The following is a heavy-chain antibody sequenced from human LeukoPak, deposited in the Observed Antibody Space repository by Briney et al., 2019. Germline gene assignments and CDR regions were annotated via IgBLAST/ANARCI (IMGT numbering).Heavy chain of an antibody. D-gene: IGHD6-13*01. Sequence: SETLSLTCTVSGGSISSGSYYWSWIRQPAGKGLEWIGRIYTSGSTNYNPSLKSRVTISVDTSKNQFSLKLSSVTAADTAVYYCAKEYGSSWYYFDYWGQGTLVTVSS. V-gene: IGHV4-61*02. CDR3: AKEYGSSWYYFDY. J-gene: IGHJ4*02. CDR2: IYTSGST. CDR1: GGSISSGSYY.